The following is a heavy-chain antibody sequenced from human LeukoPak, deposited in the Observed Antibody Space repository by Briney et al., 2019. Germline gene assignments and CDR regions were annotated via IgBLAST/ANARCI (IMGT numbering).Heavy chain of an antibody. Sequence: GGSLRLSCAASGFTFSSYEMNWVRQAPGKGLEWVSYISSSGSTTYYADSVKGRFTISRDNAKNSLYLQMNSLRAEDTAVYYCATTRIAAAGLTDVWGQGTTVTVSS. J-gene: IGHJ6*02. D-gene: IGHD6-13*01. CDR1: GFTFSSYE. CDR2: ISSSGSTT. V-gene: IGHV3-48*03. CDR3: ATTRIAAAGLTDV.